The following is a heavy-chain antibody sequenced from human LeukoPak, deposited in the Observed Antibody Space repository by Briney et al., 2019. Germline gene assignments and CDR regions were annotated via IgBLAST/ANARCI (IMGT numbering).Heavy chain of an antibody. V-gene: IGHV4-59*01. CDR3: ARDGDYYDSSGYYYVGAFDI. CDR1: GGSISSYY. CDR2: IYYNGST. D-gene: IGHD3-22*01. J-gene: IGHJ3*02. Sequence: SETLSLTCTVSGGSISSYYWSWIRQPPGKGLEWIGYIYYNGSTNYNPSLKSRVAISVDTSKNQFSLKLTSVTAADTAVYYCARDGDYYDSSGYYYVGAFDIWGQGTMVTVSS.